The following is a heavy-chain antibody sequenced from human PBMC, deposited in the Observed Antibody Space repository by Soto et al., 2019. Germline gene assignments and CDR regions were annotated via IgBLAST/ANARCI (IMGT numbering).Heavy chain of an antibody. D-gene: IGHD3-22*01. CDR1: GGSFNRHT. CDR3: ARGWGYESTDYYYAY. CDR2: IIPIFGTA. Sequence: QVQLVQSGAEVRKPGSSVRVSCKASGGSFNRHTISWVRQAPGQGLEWMGGIIPIFGTANHAQKFQGRVTIIADESTSTVYMELSSLRSDDTARYYGARGWGYESTDYYYAYWGQGTLGIGSS. J-gene: IGHJ4*02. V-gene: IGHV1-69*01.